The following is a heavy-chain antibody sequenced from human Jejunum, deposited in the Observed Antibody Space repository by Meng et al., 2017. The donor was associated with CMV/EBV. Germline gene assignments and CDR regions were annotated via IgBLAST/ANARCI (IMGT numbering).Heavy chain of an antibody. CDR1: TVGRYA. V-gene: IGHV3-30*02. Sequence: TVGRYAVSGVRQAPGKGLEWVAFMRTDGSNKFYGDSVEGRFTISRDNSRNTLFLQMTGLRGEDTAVYYCARVLWFAEQYNWFDLWGQGTPVTVSS. D-gene: IGHD2-21*01. CDR2: MRTDGSNK. J-gene: IGHJ5*02. CDR3: ARVLWFAEQYNWFDL.